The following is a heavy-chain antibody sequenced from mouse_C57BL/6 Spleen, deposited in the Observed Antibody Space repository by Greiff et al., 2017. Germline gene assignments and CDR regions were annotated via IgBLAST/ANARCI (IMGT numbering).Heavy chain of an antibody. D-gene: IGHD4-1*01. CDR1: GFTFSSYA. CDR3: ARDQTGTGFDY. Sequence: EVQLVESGGGLVKPGGSLKLSCAASGFTFSSYAMSWVRQTPEKRLEWVATLSDGGSYTYYPDNVKGRFTISRDNAKNHLYMQMSHLKSEDTAMYYCARDQTGTGFDYWGQGTSLTVSS. V-gene: IGHV5-4*01. CDR2: LSDGGSYT. J-gene: IGHJ2*02.